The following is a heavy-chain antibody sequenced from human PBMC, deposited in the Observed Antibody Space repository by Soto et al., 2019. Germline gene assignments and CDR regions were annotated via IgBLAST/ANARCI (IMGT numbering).Heavy chain of an antibody. V-gene: IGHV3-30-3*01. CDR3: ARDPFSGYSSGWYDSFWFDP. Sequence: GGSLRLSCAASGFTFSSYAMHWVRQAPGKGLEWVAVISYDGSNKYYADSVKGRFTISRDNSKNTLYLQMNSLRAEDTAVYYCARDPFSGYSSGWYDSFWFDPWGQGTLVTVS. CDR1: GFTFSSYA. J-gene: IGHJ5*02. D-gene: IGHD6-19*01. CDR2: ISYDGSNK.